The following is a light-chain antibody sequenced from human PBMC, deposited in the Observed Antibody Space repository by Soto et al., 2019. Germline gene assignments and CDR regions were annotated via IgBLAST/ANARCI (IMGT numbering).Light chain of an antibody. V-gene: IGKV3D-15*01. CDR3: QQYNKWPIT. Sequence: EIVMTQSPATLSVSPGERATLSCRASQSFYSNLAWYQEKPGQAPRLLSYGASTRATGIAARFSGSGSGTEFSLTITSLQSEDSAVYYCQQYNKWPITFGQGTRLEIK. CDR2: GAS. CDR1: QSFYSN. J-gene: IGKJ5*01.